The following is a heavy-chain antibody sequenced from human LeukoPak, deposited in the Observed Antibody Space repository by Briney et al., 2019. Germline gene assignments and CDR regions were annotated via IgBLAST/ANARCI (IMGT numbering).Heavy chain of an antibody. CDR3: ARDHLSSGSSPDYYYYYYMDV. D-gene: IGHD6-19*01. CDR1: GFTFSSYW. V-gene: IGHV3-74*01. CDR2: INSDGSST. J-gene: IGHJ6*03. Sequence: PGGSLRLSCAASGFTFSSYWMHWVRQAPGKGLGWVSRINSDGSSTSYADSVKGRFTISRDNAKNTLYLQMNSLRAEDTAVYYCARDHLSSGSSPDYYYYYYMDVWGKGTTVTISS.